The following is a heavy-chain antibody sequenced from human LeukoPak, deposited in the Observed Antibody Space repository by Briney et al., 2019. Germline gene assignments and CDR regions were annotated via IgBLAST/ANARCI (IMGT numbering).Heavy chain of an antibody. V-gene: IGHV1-18*01. CDR1: GYTFTSYD. J-gene: IGHJ4*02. CDR3: ARSQGGSYLDY. Sequence: ASVKVSCKASGYTFTSYDFNWVRQATGQRPEWMGWISAYNGNTNYAQKLQGRVTMTTDTSTSTAYMELRSLRSDDTAVYYCARSQGGSYLDYWGQGTLVTVSS. CDR2: ISAYNGNT. D-gene: IGHD1-26*01.